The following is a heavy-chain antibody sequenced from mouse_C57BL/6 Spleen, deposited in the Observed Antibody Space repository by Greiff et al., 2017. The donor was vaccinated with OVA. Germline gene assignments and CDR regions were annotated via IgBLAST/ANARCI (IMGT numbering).Heavy chain of an antibody. CDR2: ISDGGSYT. J-gene: IGHJ4*01. Sequence: EVKLVESGGGLVKPGGSLKLSCAASGFTFSSYAMSWVRQTPEQRLEWVATISDGGSYTNYPDTVKGRFTISSDNAKNNLYLQMSHLKSEDTAMYYCARDGYLYAMDYWGQGTSVTVSS. CDR1: GFTFSSYA. CDR3: ARDGYLYAMDY. D-gene: IGHD5-1*01. V-gene: IGHV5-4*01.